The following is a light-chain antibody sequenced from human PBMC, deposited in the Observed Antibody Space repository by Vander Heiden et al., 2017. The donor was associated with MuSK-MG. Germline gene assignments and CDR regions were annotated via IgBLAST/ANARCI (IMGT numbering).Light chain of an antibody. Sequence: EIVLTHSPATLSLSPGERATLSCRASQSVSSALVWYQQKAGQAPRLLIYDVSNRATGIPARFSGSGSGTDLTLTINSLEPEDFAVYYCQQRSNWPLTFGGGTKVEIK. CDR3: QQRSNWPLT. J-gene: IGKJ4*01. CDR2: DVS. CDR1: QSVSSA. V-gene: IGKV3-11*01.